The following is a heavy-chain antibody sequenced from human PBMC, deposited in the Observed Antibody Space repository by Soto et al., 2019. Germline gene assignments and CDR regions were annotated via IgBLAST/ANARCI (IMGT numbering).Heavy chain of an antibody. CDR2: IKSKTDGGTT. D-gene: IGHD2-21*01. Sequence: GGSLRLSCAASGFTFSNAWMNWVRQAPGKGLEWVGRIKSKTDGGTTDYAAPVKGRFTISRDDSKNTLYLQMNSLKTEDTAVYYCTTLSGCGGEDCNYYYGMDVWGQGTTVTVSS. CDR1: GFTFSNAW. J-gene: IGHJ6*02. V-gene: IGHV3-15*07. CDR3: TTLSGCGGEDCNYYYGMDV.